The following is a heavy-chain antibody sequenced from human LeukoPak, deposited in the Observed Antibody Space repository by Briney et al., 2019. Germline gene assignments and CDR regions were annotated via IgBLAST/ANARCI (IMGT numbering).Heavy chain of an antibody. J-gene: IGHJ4*02. Sequence: ASVKVSCKASGYIFTNYDITWVRQAPGQGLEWMGWISTYNGNTDYGEKFQDRVTMTTDTSTSTVYVELSSLTSVDTAVYYCAREEGAAAGTGIDYWGQGTLVTVSS. CDR1: GYIFTNYD. CDR2: ISTYNGNT. CDR3: AREEGAAAGTGIDY. V-gene: IGHV1-18*01. D-gene: IGHD6-13*01.